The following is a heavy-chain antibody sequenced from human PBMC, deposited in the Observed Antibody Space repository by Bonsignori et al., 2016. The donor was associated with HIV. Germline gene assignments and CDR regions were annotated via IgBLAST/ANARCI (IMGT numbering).Heavy chain of an antibody. CDR3: TRGGCSGGSCYTGWFDP. Sequence: GESLKISCKGSGYSFTSYWIAWVRQMPGKGLEWMGIIYPADSDTRYSPSFQGQVTISADKSISTAYLQWSSLKASDTAMYYCTRGGCSGGSCYTGWFDPWGQGTLVTVSS. V-gene: IGHV5-51*01. CDR2: IYPADSDT. J-gene: IGHJ5*02. CDR1: GYSFTSYW. D-gene: IGHD2-15*01.